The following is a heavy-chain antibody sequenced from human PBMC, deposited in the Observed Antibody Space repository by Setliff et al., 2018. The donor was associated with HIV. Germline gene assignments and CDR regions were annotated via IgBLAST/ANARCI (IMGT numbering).Heavy chain of an antibody. CDR3: ARHPVAGTPYYFDS. CDR1: GYSFTNYW. Sequence: GESLKISCKGSGYSFTNYWIGWVRQMPGKGLEWMGIIYPGDSDIQYSPSLQGQVTISADKSTSTAFLQWSSLKASDTAMYYCARHPVAGTPYYFDSWGQGTLVTVSS. CDR2: IYPGDSDI. D-gene: IGHD6-19*01. J-gene: IGHJ4*02. V-gene: IGHV5-51*01.